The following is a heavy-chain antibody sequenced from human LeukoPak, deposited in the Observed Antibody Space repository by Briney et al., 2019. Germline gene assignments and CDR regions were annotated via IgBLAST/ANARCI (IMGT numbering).Heavy chain of an antibody. V-gene: IGHV4-34*01. D-gene: IGHD6-13*01. Sequence: SGTLSLTCAVYGGSFSGYYWSWIRQPPGKGLEWIGEINHSGSTNYNPSLKSRVTISVDTSKNQFSLKLSSVTAADTAVYYCARGIAAAGPLNWFDPWGQGTLVTVSS. J-gene: IGHJ5*02. CDR3: ARGIAAAGPLNWFDP. CDR2: INHSGST. CDR1: GGSFSGYY.